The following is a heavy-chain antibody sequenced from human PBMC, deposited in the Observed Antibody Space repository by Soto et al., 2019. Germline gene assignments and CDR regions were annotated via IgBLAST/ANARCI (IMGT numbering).Heavy chain of an antibody. CDR2: IDWDGDK. CDR1: GFSLSTTGLC. Sequence: SGPTLVNPTQTLTLTCTFSGFSLSTTGLCVGWLRQPPGKALEWLALIDWDGDKYYGTSLKTRVTISKDTSKNEVVLTVTNMDPVDTATYYCARMIYSSGWYFDYWGQGALVTVAS. CDR3: ARMIYSSGWYFDY. V-gene: IGHV2-70*12. J-gene: IGHJ4*02. D-gene: IGHD6-19*01.